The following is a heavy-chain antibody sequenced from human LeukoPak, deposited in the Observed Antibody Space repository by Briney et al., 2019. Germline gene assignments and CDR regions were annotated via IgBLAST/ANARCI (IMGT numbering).Heavy chain of an antibody. D-gene: IGHD5-18*01. CDR3: ARIRSLGYSYGYPPFSPFDY. J-gene: IGHJ4*02. CDR1: GGTFSSYA. V-gene: IGHV1-69*01. CDR2: IIPIFGTA. Sequence: GASVKVSCEASGGTFSSYAISWVRQAPGQGLEWMGGIIPIFGTANYAQKFQGRVTITADESTSTAYMELSSLRSEDTAVYYCARIRSLGYSYGYPPFSPFDYWGQGTLVTVSS.